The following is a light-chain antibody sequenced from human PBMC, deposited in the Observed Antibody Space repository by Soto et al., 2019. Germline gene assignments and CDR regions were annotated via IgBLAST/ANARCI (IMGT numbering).Light chain of an antibody. Sequence: DVQLTQSPSFLSASVGDRVTITCRASQGISSHLAWYQQRPGNGPKLLIYAASTLQSGVPSRFSGSGSGTEFTLAISSLQPEEFATYYCQQVNGYPHTFGQGTKLEIK. V-gene: IGKV1-9*01. CDR2: AAS. CDR1: QGISSH. CDR3: QQVNGYPHT. J-gene: IGKJ2*01.